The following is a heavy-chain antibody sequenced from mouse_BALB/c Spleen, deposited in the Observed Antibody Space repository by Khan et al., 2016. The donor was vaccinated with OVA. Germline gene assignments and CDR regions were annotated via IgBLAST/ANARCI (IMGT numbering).Heavy chain of an antibody. CDR2: IDPFNGST. D-gene: IGHD1-1*01. CDR1: GNSFTSYY. Sequence: VQLQQSGPELMKPGASVKISCMASGNSFTSYYIHWVKQSHGKSLEWIGYIDPFNGSTNYNQKFKGKATLTVDKSSSTAYMHLSSLTSEDSAVYYCARHGSSSWFAYWGQGTLVTVSA. CDR3: ARHGSSSWFAY. J-gene: IGHJ3*01. V-gene: IGHV1S135*01.